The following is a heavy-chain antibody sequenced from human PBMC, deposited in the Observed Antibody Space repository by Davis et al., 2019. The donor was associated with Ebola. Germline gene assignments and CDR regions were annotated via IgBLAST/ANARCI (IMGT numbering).Heavy chain of an antibody. Sequence: MPSETLSLTCTLSGGSVSSGSYYWSWIRQPPGKGLEWIGYIYYSGSTNYNPSLKSRVTISVDTSKNQFSLKLSSVTAADTAVYYCARSYNWNDLDYWGQGTLVTVSS. CDR3: ARSYNWNDLDY. V-gene: IGHV4-61*01. J-gene: IGHJ4*02. CDR1: GGSVSSGSYY. CDR2: IYYSGST. D-gene: IGHD1-20*01.